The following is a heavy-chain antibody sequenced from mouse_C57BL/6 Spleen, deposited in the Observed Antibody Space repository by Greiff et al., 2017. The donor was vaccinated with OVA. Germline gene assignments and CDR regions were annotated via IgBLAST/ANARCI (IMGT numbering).Heavy chain of an antibody. CDR1: GFSFTSYA. D-gene: IGHD1-1*01. V-gene: IGHV2-9-1*01. CDR3: AKNKDYYGNRYVDD. J-gene: IGHJ1*03. CDR2: IWTGGGT. Sequence: QVQLKQSGPGLVAPSQSLSITCTVSGFSFTSYAISWVRQPPGKGLEWLGVIWTGGGTNYNSALKSRLSISKDNSKSEVFLKMNRLRTDDTAKDYCAKNKDYYGNRYVDDWGKGTTLTVSS.